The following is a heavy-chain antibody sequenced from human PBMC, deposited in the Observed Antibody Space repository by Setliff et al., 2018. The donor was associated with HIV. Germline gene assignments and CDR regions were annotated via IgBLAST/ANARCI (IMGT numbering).Heavy chain of an antibody. CDR3: ARVYSRSWFFFDH. J-gene: IGHJ4*02. D-gene: IGHD6-13*01. CDR1: GGSISSYY. Sequence: SETLSLTCTVSGGSISSYYWSWIRQPPGKGLEWIGYIYTSGSTNYNPSLESRVTISLDTSKNQFSLKLSSLTAADTAVYYCARVYSRSWFFFDHWGQGILVTVSS. V-gene: IGHV4-4*09. CDR2: IYTSGST.